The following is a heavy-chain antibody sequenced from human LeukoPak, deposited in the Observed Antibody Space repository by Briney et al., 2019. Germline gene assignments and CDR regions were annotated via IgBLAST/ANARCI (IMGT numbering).Heavy chain of an antibody. CDR3: ARGEPAASAFDI. D-gene: IGHD2-2*01. CDR1: GFTFDDYG. V-gene: IGHV3-20*04. J-gene: IGHJ3*02. CDR2: INWNGGST. Sequence: GGSLRLSCAASGFTFDDYGMSWVRQAPGNGLEWVSGINWNGGSTGYADSVKGRFTISRDNAKNSLYLQMNSLRAEDTALYYCARGEPAASAFDIWGQGTMVTVSS.